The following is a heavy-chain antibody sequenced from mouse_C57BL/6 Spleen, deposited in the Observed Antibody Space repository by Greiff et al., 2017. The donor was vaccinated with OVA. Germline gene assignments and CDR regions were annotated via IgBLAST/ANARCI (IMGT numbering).Heavy chain of an antibody. D-gene: IGHD2-3*01. V-gene: IGHV6-6*01. CDR1: GFTFSDAW. Sequence: EVKLEESGGGLVRPGGSMKLSCAASGFTFSDAWMDWVRQSPEKGLEWVAEIRNKANNHATYYAESVKGRFTISRDDSKSSVYLQMNSLRAEDTGIYYCTRNDGYYDWFAYWGQGTLVTVSA. CDR2: IRNKANNHAT. CDR3: TRNDGYYDWFAY. J-gene: IGHJ3*01.